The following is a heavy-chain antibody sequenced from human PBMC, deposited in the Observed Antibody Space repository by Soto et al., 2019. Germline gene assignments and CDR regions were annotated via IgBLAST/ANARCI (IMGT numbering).Heavy chain of an antibody. CDR1: GFTFSDYY. V-gene: IGHV3-11*06. J-gene: IGHJ4*02. CDR2: ISSSSSYT. Sequence: PGGSLRLSCAASGFTFSDYYMSWIRQAPGKGLEWVSYISSSSSYTNYADSVKGRFTISRDNAKNSLYLQMNSLRAEDTAVYYCARDGYNFPFDYWGQGTLVTVSS. CDR3: ARDGYNFPFDY. D-gene: IGHD1-1*01.